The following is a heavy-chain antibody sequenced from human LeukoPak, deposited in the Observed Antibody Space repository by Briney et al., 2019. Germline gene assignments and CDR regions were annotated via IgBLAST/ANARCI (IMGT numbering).Heavy chain of an antibody. CDR3: ARDSALGFDY. CDR2: INPSGGST. D-gene: IGHD1-26*01. CDR1: GYTFTGYY. V-gene: IGHV1-46*01. Sequence: ASVKVSCKASGYTFTGYYMHWVRQAPGQGLEWMGIINPSGGSTSYAQMFQGRVTMTRDTSTSTVYMELSSLRSEDTAVYYCARDSALGFDYWGQGTLVTVSS. J-gene: IGHJ4*02.